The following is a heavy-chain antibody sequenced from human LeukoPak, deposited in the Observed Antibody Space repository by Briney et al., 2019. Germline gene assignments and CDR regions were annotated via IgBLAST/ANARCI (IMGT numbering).Heavy chain of an antibody. CDR3: ARDREQYYDILTGYPYH. V-gene: IGHV1-69*04. Sequence: SVKVSCKASGGTFSSYAISWVRQAPGQGLEWMERIIPILGIANYAQKFQGRVTITADKSTSTAYMELSSLRSEDTAVYYCARDREQYYDILTGYPYHWGQGTLVTVSS. CDR1: GGTFSSYA. D-gene: IGHD3-9*01. J-gene: IGHJ4*02. CDR2: IIPILGIA.